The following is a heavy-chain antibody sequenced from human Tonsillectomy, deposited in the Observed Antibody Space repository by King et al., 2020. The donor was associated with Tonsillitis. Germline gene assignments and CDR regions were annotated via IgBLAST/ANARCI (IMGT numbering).Heavy chain of an antibody. CDR2: IYSGGST. Sequence: VQLVESGGGLVQPGGSLRLSCRVSGFTVSSNYMHWVRQAPGKGLEWVSVIYSGGSTYYDDSGKGRFTISRDNSKNTLYVQINSLRVDDTAVYYCARDPSDWNDGGGFDIWGQGTTVTVSS. CDR1: GFTVSSNY. CDR3: ARDPSDWNDGGGFDI. V-gene: IGHV3-66*01. D-gene: IGHD1-1*01. J-gene: IGHJ3*02.